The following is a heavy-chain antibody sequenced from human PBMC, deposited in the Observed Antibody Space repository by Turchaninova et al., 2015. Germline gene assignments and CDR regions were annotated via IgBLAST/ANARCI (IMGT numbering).Heavy chain of an antibody. Sequence: QIQLVQSGPELREPGESVKLSCKASGYTFTDYLVHWVTQAPGKGLKWLGWINTYTGTPPYADDFQGRFLFSRAASAATPIPPIPNQTTEDPTTRKREIGNLKNGDTATYFCAGSGGRGIRGLGFDYWGQG. V-gene: IGHV7-81*01. CDR2: INTYTGTP. CDR1: GYTFTDYL. CDR3: EIGNLKNGDTATYFCAGSGGRGIRGLGFDY. J-gene: IGHJ4*02. D-gene: IGHD3-16*01.